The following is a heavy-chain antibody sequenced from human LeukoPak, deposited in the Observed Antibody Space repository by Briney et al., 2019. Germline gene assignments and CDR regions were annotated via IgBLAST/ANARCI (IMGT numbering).Heavy chain of an antibody. J-gene: IGHJ4*02. CDR1: GFTFSSYW. V-gene: IGHV3-7*01. Sequence: GGSLRLSCAASGFTFSSYWMSWVRQAPGKGLEWVANINQDGSEKYYVDSVKGRFTISRDNAKNSLYLQMNSLRAEDTAVYYCASPIYCSSTSCPFDYWGQGTLVTVSS. CDR3: ASPIYCSSTSCPFDY. CDR2: INQDGSEK. D-gene: IGHD2-2*01.